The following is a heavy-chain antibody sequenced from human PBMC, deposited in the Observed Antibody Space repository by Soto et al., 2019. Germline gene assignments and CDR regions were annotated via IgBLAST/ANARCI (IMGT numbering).Heavy chain of an antibody. CDR1: GFTFADYA. Sequence: GGSLRLSCTASGFTFADYAVSWLRQAPGKGLEWVGFIKSEAYGGTAHYAASVKGRFTISRDDSKSSAYLQLNDLSTEDTAVYHCAREADCGGGSCRYISWYYYLDVWGRGTTVTVSS. J-gene: IGHJ6*03. CDR3: AREADCGGGSCRYISWYYYLDV. D-gene: IGHD2-15*01. CDR2: IKSEAYGGTA. V-gene: IGHV3-49*03.